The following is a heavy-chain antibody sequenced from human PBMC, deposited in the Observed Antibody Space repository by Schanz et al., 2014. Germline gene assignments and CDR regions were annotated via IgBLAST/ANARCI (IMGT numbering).Heavy chain of an antibody. D-gene: IGHD1-1*01. V-gene: IGHV3-13*01. CDR3: ARGTDWSLHY. Sequence: VQLLQFGGGVVQPGRSLRLSCAASGFTLSNSDMHWVRQGTGKGLEWVSTIGYLGDTYYPDSVKGRFTVSRDSGQNSLYLQMSSQRAGDTAGEYCARGTDWSLHYWGQGALVTVSS. CDR2: IGYLGDT. J-gene: IGHJ4*02. CDR1: GFTLSNSD.